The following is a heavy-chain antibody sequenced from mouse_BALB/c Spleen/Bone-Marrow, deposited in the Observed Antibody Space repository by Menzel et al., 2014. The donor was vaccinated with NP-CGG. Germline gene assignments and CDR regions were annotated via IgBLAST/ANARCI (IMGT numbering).Heavy chain of an antibody. V-gene: IGHV8-11*01. J-gene: IGHJ4*01. Sequence: QVTLKVCGPGILQPSQTLSLTCFFSGFSLSTYGLGWIRQPSGKGLEWLAHICWNDNKYYTTALKSRLTISKDTSNNQVFLKIASVDTADTATYYCARIYFNYEGAVDYWGQGTSVTVSS. CDR3: ARIYFNYEGAVDY. D-gene: IGHD2-4*01. CDR1: GFSLSTYG. CDR2: ICWNDNK.